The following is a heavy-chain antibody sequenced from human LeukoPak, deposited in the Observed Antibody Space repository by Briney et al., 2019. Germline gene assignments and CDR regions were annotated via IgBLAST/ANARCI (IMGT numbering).Heavy chain of an antibody. V-gene: IGHV1-2*02. CDR2: INPNSGGT. CDR1: GYTFTDHY. J-gene: IGHJ4*02. D-gene: IGHD3-22*01. Sequence: ASVKVSCKASGYTFTDHYMHWVRQAPGQGLEWLGWINPNSGGTNYAQKFQGRVTMTRDTSISTAYMELSRLRSDDTAVYYCAREYYDSSAYNQEAIDYWGQGTLVTVSS. CDR3: AREYYDSSAYNQEAIDY.